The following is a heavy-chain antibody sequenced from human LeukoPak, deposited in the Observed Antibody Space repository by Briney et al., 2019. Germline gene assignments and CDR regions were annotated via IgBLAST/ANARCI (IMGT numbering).Heavy chain of an antibody. CDR3: AKGSRSYYSPDY. J-gene: IGHJ4*02. Sequence: PGRSLRLSCAASGFTFNDYAMHWVRQAPGKGLEWVSGISWNSAIIGYADSVKGRFTISRDNVKNSLYLQMNSLRPEDTALYYCAKGSRSYYSPDYWGQGTLVTVSS. V-gene: IGHV3-9*01. D-gene: IGHD1-26*01. CDR2: ISWNSAII. CDR1: GFTFNDYA.